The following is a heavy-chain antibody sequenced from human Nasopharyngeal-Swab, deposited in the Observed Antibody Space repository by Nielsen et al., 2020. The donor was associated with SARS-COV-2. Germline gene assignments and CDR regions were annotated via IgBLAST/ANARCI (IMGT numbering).Heavy chain of an antibody. V-gene: IGHV4-4*02. CDR2: INHSGST. J-gene: IGHJ6*02. CDR3: ARENV. CDR1: GGSISSSNW. Sequence: SETLSLTCAVSGGSISSSNWWSWVRQPPGKGLGWIGEINHSGSTNYNPSLKSRVTISVDTSKNQFPLKLSSVTAADTAVYYCARENVWGQGTTVTVSS.